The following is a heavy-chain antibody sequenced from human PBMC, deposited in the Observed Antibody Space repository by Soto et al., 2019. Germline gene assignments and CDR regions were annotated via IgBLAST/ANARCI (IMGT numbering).Heavy chain of an antibody. J-gene: IGHJ4*02. CDR2: INPNSGGT. Sequence: QVQLVQSGAEVKKPGASVKVSCKASGYTFTGYYMHWVRQAPGQGLEWMGWINPNSGGTNYAQKFQGWVTMTRDTYISTAYMELSRLRSDDTAVYFCARDARGDEAPMDYWGQGTLVTVSS. D-gene: IGHD3-10*01. CDR3: ARDARGDEAPMDY. CDR1: GYTFTGYY. V-gene: IGHV1-2*04.